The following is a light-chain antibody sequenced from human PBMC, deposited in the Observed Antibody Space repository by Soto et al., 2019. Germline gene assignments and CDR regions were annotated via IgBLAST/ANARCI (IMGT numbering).Light chain of an antibody. V-gene: IGKV3-20*01. CDR1: QSVSNSY. Sequence: EIVLTQSPGTLSLSPGERATLSCRASQSVSNSYIAWYQQKPGQAPRLLIYGASSRATGIPDRFSGSGSGTDFTLTISRLEPEDFAVYYCQQRSSWPSTFGQGTRLEIK. J-gene: IGKJ5*01. CDR3: QQRSSWPST. CDR2: GAS.